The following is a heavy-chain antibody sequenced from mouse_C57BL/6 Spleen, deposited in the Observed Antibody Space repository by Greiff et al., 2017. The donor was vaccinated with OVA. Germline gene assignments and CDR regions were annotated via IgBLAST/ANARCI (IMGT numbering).Heavy chain of an antibody. J-gene: IGHJ4*01. CDR1: GFTFSSYA. CDR3: TRAPYGKGAMDY. V-gene: IGHV5-9-1*02. CDR2: ISSGGDYI. D-gene: IGHD1-1*01. Sequence: EVMLVESGEGLVKPGGSLKLSCAASGFTFSSYAMSWVRQTPEKRLEWVAYISSGGDYIYYADTVKGRFTISRDNARNTLYLQMSSLKSEDTAMYYCTRAPYGKGAMDYWGQGTSVTVSS.